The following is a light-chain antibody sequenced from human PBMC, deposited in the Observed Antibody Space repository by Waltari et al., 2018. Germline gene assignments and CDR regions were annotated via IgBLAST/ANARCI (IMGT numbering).Light chain of an antibody. CDR2: DDN. V-gene: IGLV1-47*01. CDR3: AAWDDSPSGYV. CDR1: SSNIGTHH. Sequence: HSVLTQPPSAAGTPGQRVTITCSGSSSNIGTHHFYLYQQFPGRAPRLLIYDDNQRPSGVPSRFSVSKSGTSASLVISGLRSDDEANYYCAAWDDSPSGYVFGTGTEVTVL. J-gene: IGLJ1*01.